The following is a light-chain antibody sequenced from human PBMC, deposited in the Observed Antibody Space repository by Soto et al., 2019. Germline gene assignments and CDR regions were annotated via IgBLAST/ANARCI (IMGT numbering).Light chain of an antibody. CDR1: QDISNW. Sequence: DIQMTQSPSSVSASVGDRLTITCRANQDISNWLAWYQQRPGKAPKLLISAAISLHSGVPSRFSGSGYGTYFTLTINSLQPEDVATYYWQQADSLPLTFGGGTKVEIK. CDR3: QQADSLPLT. J-gene: IGKJ4*01. V-gene: IGKV1-12*01. CDR2: AAI.